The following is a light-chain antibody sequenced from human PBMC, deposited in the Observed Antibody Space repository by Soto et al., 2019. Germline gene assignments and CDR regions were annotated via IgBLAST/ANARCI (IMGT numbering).Light chain of an antibody. Sequence: QSALTQPPSASGTPGQRVTISCSGSSSNIGSHSVDWYQQLPGTAPKLLIFRNNQRPSGVPDRFSGSKSGTSASLAISGLQSEDEADYYCAARDDSLNAVIFGGGTKVTVL. CDR3: AARDDSLNAVI. V-gene: IGLV1-44*01. CDR1: SSNIGSHS. J-gene: IGLJ2*01. CDR2: RNN.